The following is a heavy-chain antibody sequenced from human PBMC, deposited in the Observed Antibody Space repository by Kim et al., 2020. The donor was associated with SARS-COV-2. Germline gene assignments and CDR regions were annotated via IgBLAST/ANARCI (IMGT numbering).Heavy chain of an antibody. V-gene: IGHV1-46*01. CDR1: GYTFTSYY. CDR2: INPSGGST. CDR3: ARENSGGRAAAGNWFDP. D-gene: IGHD6-13*01. J-gene: IGHJ5*02. Sequence: ASVKVSCKASGYTFTSYYMHWVRQAPGQGLEWMGIINPSGGSTSYAQKFQGRVTMTRDTSTSTVYMELSSLRSEDTAVYYCARENSGGRAAAGNWFDPWGQGTLVTVSS.